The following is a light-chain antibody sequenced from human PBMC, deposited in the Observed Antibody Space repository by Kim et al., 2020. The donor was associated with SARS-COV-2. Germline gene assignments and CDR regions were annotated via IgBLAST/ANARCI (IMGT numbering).Light chain of an antibody. CDR1: STNIGSNV. CDR3: ATWDDSLHGVV. V-gene: IGLV1-44*01. CDR2: DNN. Sequence: GQKGAISCSGSSTNIGSNVVNWYQQLPGTAPKLLMFDNNQRPSGVPDRFSGSKSGTSASLAISGLQSEDEADYYCATWDDSLHGVVFGGGTQLTVL. J-gene: IGLJ2*01.